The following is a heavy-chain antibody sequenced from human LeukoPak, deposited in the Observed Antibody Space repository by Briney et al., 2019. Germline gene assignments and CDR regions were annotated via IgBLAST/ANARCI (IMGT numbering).Heavy chain of an antibody. Sequence: GESLKISCKGSGYSFTSYWIGWVRQMPGKGLEWMGIIYPGDSDTRYSPSFQGQVTISADKSISTAYLQWSSLKASDTAMYYCAKVRWDNSGWYYLDNWGQGALVTVSS. CDR2: IYPGDSDT. CDR1: GYSFTSYW. J-gene: IGHJ4*02. D-gene: IGHD6-19*01. V-gene: IGHV5-51*01. CDR3: AKVRWDNSGWYYLDN.